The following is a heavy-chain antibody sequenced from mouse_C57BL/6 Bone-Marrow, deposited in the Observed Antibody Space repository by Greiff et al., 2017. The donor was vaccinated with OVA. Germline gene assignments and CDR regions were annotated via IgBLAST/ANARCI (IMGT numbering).Heavy chain of an antibody. V-gene: IGHV14-4*01. D-gene: IGHD2-12*01. CDR3: TTGDDGCAY. CDR1: GFNIKDDY. CDR2: IDPENGDT. Sequence: EVHLVESGAELVRPGASVKLSCTASGFNIKDDYMHWVKQRPEQGLEWIGWIDPENGDTEYASQFQGKATITADTSSNTAYLQRSSLTSEDTAVYYCTTGDDGCAYWGQGTLVTVSA. J-gene: IGHJ3*01.